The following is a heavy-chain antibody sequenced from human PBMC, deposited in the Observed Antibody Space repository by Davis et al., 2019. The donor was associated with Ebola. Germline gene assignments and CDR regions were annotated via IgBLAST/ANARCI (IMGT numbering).Heavy chain of an antibody. CDR3: AKDFGPGAFWSGYSDY. CDR2: ISGDGGST. Sequence: GESLKISCAASGFTFDDYAMHWVRQAPGKCLEWVSLISGDGGSTYYADSVKGRFTISRDNSKNSLYLQMNSLRTEDTALYYCAKDFGPGAFWSGYSDYWGQGTLVTVSS. V-gene: IGHV3-43*02. CDR1: GFTFDDYA. D-gene: IGHD3-3*01. J-gene: IGHJ4*02.